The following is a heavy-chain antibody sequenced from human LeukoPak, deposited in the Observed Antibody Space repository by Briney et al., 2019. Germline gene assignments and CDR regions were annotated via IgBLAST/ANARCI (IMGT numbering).Heavy chain of an antibody. J-gene: IGHJ5*02. Sequence: ASVKVSCKASGDTFTNHYIHWVRQAPGQGLEWMGISNPRGGSTSHAQKFQGRVTMTTDTSTSTVYMEVSGLRSEDTAVYYCARSPAYCSGGTCYGHNWFDPWGQGTLVTVSS. CDR2: SNPRGGST. CDR3: ARSPAYCSGGTCYGHNWFDP. CDR1: GDTFTNHY. D-gene: IGHD2-15*01. V-gene: IGHV1-46*01.